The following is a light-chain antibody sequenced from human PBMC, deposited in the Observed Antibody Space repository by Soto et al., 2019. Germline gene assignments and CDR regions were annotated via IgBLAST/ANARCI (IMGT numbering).Light chain of an antibody. CDR2: AAS. Sequence: AVRMTQSPSSLSASTGDRVTITCRASQGISSYLAWYQQKPGKAPKLLIYAASILQSVVPSRFSGSGSGTDFTLTISCLQSEDFATYYCQQYYSYPYTFGQGTKLQIK. CDR3: QQYYSYPYT. J-gene: IGKJ2*01. V-gene: IGKV1-8*01. CDR1: QGISSY.